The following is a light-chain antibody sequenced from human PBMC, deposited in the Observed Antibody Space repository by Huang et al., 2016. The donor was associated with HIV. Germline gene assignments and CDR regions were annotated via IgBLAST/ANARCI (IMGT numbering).Light chain of an antibody. J-gene: IGKJ2*01. Sequence: DIQMTQSPSSLSASVGDRVTITCRASQSMSSYLNWYQQKPGKAPKLLIYAASSLQSGVPSRFSGSGTGTDFTLTISSLQPEDFATYYCQQSYSTRYTFGQGTKLEIK. CDR3: QQSYSTRYT. CDR2: AAS. V-gene: IGKV1-39*01. CDR1: QSMSSY.